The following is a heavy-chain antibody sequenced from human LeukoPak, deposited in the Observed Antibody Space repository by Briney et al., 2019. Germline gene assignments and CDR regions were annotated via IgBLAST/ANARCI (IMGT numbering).Heavy chain of an antibody. J-gene: IGHJ3*02. CDR1: GGSFSGYY. CDR2: INHSGST. D-gene: IGHD3-22*01. V-gene: IGHV4-34*01. CDR3: ARELYSSGYHDAFDI. Sequence: PSETLSLTCAVYGGSFSGYYWSWIRQPPGRGLEWIGEINHSGSTNYNPSLKSRVTISVDTSKNQFSLKLSSVTAADTAVYYCARELYSSGYHDAFDIWGQGTMVTVSS.